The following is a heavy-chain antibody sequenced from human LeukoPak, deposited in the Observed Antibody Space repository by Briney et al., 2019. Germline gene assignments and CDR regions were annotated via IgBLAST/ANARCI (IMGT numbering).Heavy chain of an antibody. Sequence: PGGSLRLSCAASGSTFSSYWMSWVRQAPGKGLEWVANIKQDGSEKYYVDSVKGRFTISRDNAKNSLYLQMNSLRAEDTAVYYCARLWFGELLIRFDPWGQGALVTVSS. CDR1: GSTFSSYW. V-gene: IGHV3-7*01. CDR2: IKQDGSEK. CDR3: ARLWFGELLIRFDP. J-gene: IGHJ5*02. D-gene: IGHD3-10*01.